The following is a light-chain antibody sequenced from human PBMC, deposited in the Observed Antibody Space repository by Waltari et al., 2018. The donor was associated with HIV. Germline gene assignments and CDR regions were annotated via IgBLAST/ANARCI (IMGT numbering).Light chain of an antibody. V-gene: IGLV1-44*01. Sequence: QSVLTQPPSASGTPGQRVTISCSGSRSDVGSGTLLWFQQFPGTAPKRLTDREERRPSGVPERFSASQSGTSASRAISGLQSEDEAKYYCAAWAASRKDLLFGGGTKLTVL. CDR3: AAWAASRKDLL. J-gene: IGLJ3*02. CDR2: REE. CDR1: RSDVGSGT.